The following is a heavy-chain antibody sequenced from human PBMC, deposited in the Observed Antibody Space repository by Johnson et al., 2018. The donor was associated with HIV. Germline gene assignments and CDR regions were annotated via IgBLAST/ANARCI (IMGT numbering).Heavy chain of an antibody. J-gene: IGHJ3*02. CDR1: GFTFKTYW. D-gene: IGHD3-22*01. V-gene: IGHV3-74*02. CDR2: INSDGGTT. CDR3: ARAKYYDRSGYYYIGFDI. Sequence: VQLLESGGGLVQPGGSLRLSCAASGFTFKTYWMHWVRQAPGKGLVWVSRINSDGGTTNYADSVKGRFTISRDNAKNTLYLQMNSLRADDTAVYYCARAKYYDRSGYYYIGFDIWGQGTMVTVSS.